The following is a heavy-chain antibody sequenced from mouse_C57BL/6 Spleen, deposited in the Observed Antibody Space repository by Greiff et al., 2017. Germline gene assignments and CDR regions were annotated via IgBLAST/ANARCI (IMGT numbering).Heavy chain of an antibody. Sequence: EVQLVESGGGLVQPGGSMKLSCAASGFTFSDAWMDWVRQSPEKGLEWVAEIRNKANNHATYYAESVKGRFTISRDDSKSSVYLQMNSFRAEDTGIYYCTRTGTYYFAYWGPVTTLTVSS. CDR2: IRNKANNHAT. V-gene: IGHV6-6*01. J-gene: IGHJ2*01. D-gene: IGHD4-1*01. CDR3: TRTGTYYFAY. CDR1: GFTFSDAW.